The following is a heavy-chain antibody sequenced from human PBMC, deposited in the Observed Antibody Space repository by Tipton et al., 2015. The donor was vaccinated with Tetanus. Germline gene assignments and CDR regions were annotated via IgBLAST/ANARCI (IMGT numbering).Heavy chain of an antibody. V-gene: IGHV4-30-4*01. D-gene: IGHD4-11*01. J-gene: IGHJ3*02. CDR1: GGSISSADYY. CDR3: ARNVYTVTNDAFDI. CDR2: IHHSGLA. Sequence: TLSLTCTVSGGSISSADYYWSWIRQPPGKGLEWIAFIHHSGLAFSKSSLKSRVSISIDTSQNQFSLRLTSVTAADTAVYFCARNVYTVTNDAFDIWGHGTLVNVSS.